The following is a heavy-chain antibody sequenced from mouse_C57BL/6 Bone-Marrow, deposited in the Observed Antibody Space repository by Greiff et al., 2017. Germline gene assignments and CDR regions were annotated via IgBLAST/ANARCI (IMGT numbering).Heavy chain of an antibody. CDR3: ASPLYYDYGLWFAY. CDR2: ILPGSGST. J-gene: IGHJ3*01. Sequence: VQLPQSGAELMKPGASVKLSCKATGYTFTGYWIEWVKQRPGHGLEWIGEILPGSGSTNYNEKFKGKATFTADTSSNTAYMQLSSLTTEDSAIYYCASPLYYDYGLWFAYWGQGTLVTVSA. V-gene: IGHV1-9*01. CDR1: GYTFTGYW. D-gene: IGHD2-4*01.